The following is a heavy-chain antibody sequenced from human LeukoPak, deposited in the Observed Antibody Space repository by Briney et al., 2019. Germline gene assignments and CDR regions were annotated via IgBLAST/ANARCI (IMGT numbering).Heavy chain of an antibody. D-gene: IGHD6-13*01. CDR2: INPNSGGT. CDR3: ARRWYSSSRNFDY. V-gene: IGHV1-2*02. J-gene: IGHJ4*02. Sequence: ASVKVSCKASGYTFTGYYMHWVRQAPGQGLEWMGWINPNSGGTNYAQKFQGRVTMTRDTSISTAYMELSRLRSDDTAVYYCARRWYSSSRNFDYWGQGTLVTVSS. CDR1: GYTFTGYY.